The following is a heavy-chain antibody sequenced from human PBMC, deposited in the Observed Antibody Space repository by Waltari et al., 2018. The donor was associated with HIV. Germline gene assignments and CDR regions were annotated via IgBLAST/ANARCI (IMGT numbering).Heavy chain of an antibody. CDR3: ARDRYCTNGVCYDRGGDY. D-gene: IGHD2-8*01. CDR2: ISSSSSYI. V-gene: IGHV3-21*01. CDR1: GFTFSSYS. J-gene: IGHJ4*02. Sequence: EVQLVESGGGLVKPGGSLRLSCAASGFTFSSYSMNWVRQAPGKGLEWVSSISSSSSYIYYADSVKGRFTISRDNAKNSLYLQMNSLRAEDTAVYYCARDRYCTNGVCYDRGGDYWGQGTLVTVSS.